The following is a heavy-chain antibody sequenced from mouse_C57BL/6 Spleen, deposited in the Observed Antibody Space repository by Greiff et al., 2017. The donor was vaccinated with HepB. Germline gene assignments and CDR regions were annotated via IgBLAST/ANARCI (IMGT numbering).Heavy chain of an antibody. CDR3: ARHEGDGYLYDNAMDY. J-gene: IGHJ4*01. CDR1: GFTFSSYG. V-gene: IGHV5-6*01. D-gene: IGHD2-3*01. CDR2: ISSGGSYT. Sequence: EVKVVESGGDLVKPGGSLKLSCAASGFTFSSYGMSWVRQTPDKRLAWVATISSGGSYTYYPDSVKGRFTISRDNAKNTLYLQRSSLKSEDTAMYYCARHEGDGYLYDNAMDYWGQGKSVTVSS.